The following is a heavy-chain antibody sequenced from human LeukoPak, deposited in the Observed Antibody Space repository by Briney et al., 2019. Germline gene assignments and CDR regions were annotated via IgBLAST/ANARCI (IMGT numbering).Heavy chain of an antibody. CDR3: ARHTTVGYDYNYFDY. D-gene: IGHD5-12*01. CDR2: IYPGDSDT. Sequence: GESLKISCKGSGYSFTSYWIGWVRQMPGKGLEWMGIIYPGDSDTRYSPSFQGQVTISADKSISTAYLQWSSLKASDTAMYYCARHTTVGYDYNYFDYWGQGTLVTVSS. V-gene: IGHV5-51*01. CDR1: GYSFTSYW. J-gene: IGHJ4*02.